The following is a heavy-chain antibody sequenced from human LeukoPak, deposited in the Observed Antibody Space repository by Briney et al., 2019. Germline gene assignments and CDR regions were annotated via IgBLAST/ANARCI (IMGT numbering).Heavy chain of an antibody. V-gene: IGHV3-23*01. CDR3: AKDQTFYLGSGSYSNWFDP. D-gene: IGHD3-10*01. CDR1: GFTFSTYA. Sequence: PGGSLRLSCAASGFTFSTYAMSWVRQAPGKGLEWVSTISSSGASTYYADSVKGRFTISRDNSKSTLYLQMNSLRAEDTAVYYCAKDQTFYLGSGSYSNWFDPWGQGTLVTVSS. J-gene: IGHJ5*02. CDR2: ISSSGAST.